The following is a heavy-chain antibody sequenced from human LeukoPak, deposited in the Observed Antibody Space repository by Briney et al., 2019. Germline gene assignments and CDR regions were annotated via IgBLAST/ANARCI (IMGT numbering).Heavy chain of an antibody. J-gene: IGHJ4*02. Sequence: ASVKVSCKASGGTFSSYAISWVRQAPGQGLEWMGGIIPIFGTANYAQKFQGRVTITADKSTSTAYMELSSLRSEDTAVYYCASDDGVEMATITLDYWGQGTLVTVSS. CDR3: ASDDGVEMATITLDY. CDR2: IIPIFGTA. V-gene: IGHV1-69*06. D-gene: IGHD5-24*01. CDR1: GGTFSSYA.